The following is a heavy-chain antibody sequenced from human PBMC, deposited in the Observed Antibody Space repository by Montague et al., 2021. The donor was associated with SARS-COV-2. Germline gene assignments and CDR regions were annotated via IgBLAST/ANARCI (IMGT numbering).Heavy chain of an antibody. J-gene: IGHJ4*02. Sequence: CAISGDSDAINRVGWSSVRHSPALDLQQLRGTHYRLKRYNDYAPSLRRRLTVNPDASKNEFSLELNYVTPEDTAVYYCVRYSGWFYFDFWGQGTLVTVSS. V-gene: IGHV6-1*01. CDR3: VRYSGWFYFDF. CDR1: GDSDAINRVG. D-gene: IGHD6-19*01. CDR2: THYRLKRYN.